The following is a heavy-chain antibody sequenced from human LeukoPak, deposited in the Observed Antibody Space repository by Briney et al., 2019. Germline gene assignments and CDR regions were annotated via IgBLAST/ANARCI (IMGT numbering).Heavy chain of an antibody. CDR1: GFTFSSYS. CDR2: ISSSSSYI. Sequence: GGSLRLSCAASGFTFSSYSMNWVRQAPGKGLEWVSSISSSSSYIYYADSVKGRFTISRDNAKNSLYLQMNSLRAEDTAVYYCAREKARRYGMDVWGQGTTVTVSS. CDR3: AREKARRYGMDV. J-gene: IGHJ6*02. V-gene: IGHV3-21*01.